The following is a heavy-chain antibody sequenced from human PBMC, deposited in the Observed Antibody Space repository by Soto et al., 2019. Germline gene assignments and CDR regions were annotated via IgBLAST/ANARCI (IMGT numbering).Heavy chain of an antibody. CDR3: ATRLSISGVVMSWFDP. D-gene: IGHD3-3*01. CDR2: IIPILGTP. V-gene: IGHV1-69*01. J-gene: IGHJ5*01. Sequence: QVQLVQSGAEVKEPGSSVKVSCKASGGTFSSYPISWVRQAPGQGLEWMGGIIPILGTPQYARKFQGRVTITADESTTTAYMELSRLRSDDTAVYYCATRLSISGVVMSWFDPWGRGSLVTVSS. CDR1: GGTFSSYP.